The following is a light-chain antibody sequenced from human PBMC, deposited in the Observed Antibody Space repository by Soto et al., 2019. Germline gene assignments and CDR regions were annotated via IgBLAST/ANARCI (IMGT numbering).Light chain of an antibody. CDR3: VVWDSSLSAAV. Sequence: QSVLTQPPSASGTPGQRVAISCSGNSSNIGSNSVNWYQHLPGTAPKLLVYSNNRRPSGVPDRISGSKSGASASLAFSGLQTGDGAVYYCVVWDSSLSAAVFGGGTKLTVL. J-gene: IGLJ2*01. CDR2: SNN. V-gene: IGLV1-44*01. CDR1: SSNIGSNS.